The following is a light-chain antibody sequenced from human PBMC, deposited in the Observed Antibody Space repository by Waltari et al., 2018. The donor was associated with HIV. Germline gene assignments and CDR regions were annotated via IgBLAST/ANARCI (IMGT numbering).Light chain of an antibody. Sequence: QSVLTQPPSASGTPGQRVTISCSGSSSNIGSNYVYWYQQLPGTAPKLLIYRTKQRPSGVPDRFSGSKSGTSASRAITGLRSEDEADYYCAAWDGGLSGPVFGGGTKLTVL. CDR2: RTK. J-gene: IGLJ3*02. CDR1: SSNIGSNY. CDR3: AAWDGGLSGPV. V-gene: IGLV1-47*01.